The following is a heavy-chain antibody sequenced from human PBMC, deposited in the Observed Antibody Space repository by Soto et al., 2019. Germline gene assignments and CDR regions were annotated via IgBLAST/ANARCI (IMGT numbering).Heavy chain of an antibody. CDR1: GFTFSSYA. V-gene: IGHV3-30-3*01. Sequence: GGSLRLSCAASGFTFSSYAMHWVRQAPGKKQEWVAVISYDGSNKYYADSVKGRFTISRDNSKSTLYLQMNSLRAEDTVLYYCAREPRDDYGEMGAFDIWGQGTMVTVSS. CDR3: AREPRDDYGEMGAFDI. J-gene: IGHJ3*02. CDR2: ISYDGSNK. D-gene: IGHD4-17*01.